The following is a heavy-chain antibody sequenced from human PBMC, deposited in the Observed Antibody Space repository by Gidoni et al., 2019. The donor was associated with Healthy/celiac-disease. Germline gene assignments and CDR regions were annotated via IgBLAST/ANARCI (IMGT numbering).Heavy chain of an antibody. J-gene: IGHJ4*02. D-gene: IGHD6-6*01. CDR1: GGSFSGYY. CDR3: ARFNTGIAARRGFDY. V-gene: IGHV4-34*01. Sequence: QVQLQQWGAGLLKPSETLSLTCAVYGGSFSGYYWSWIRQPPGKGLEWIGEINHSGNTNYNPSLKSRVTISVDTSKNQFSLKLSSVTAADTAVYYCARFNTGIAARRGFDYWGQGTLVTVSS. CDR2: INHSGNT.